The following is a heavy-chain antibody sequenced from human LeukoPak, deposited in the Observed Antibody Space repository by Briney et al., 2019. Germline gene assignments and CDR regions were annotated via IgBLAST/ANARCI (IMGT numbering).Heavy chain of an antibody. CDR2: INHRGTT. J-gene: IGHJ4*02. CDR3: ATNYDILTGYYYQLDY. V-gene: IGHV4-34*01. D-gene: IGHD3-9*01. Sequence: SETLSLTCAVYGDSFSGYYWSWIRQPPGKGLEWIAEINHRGTTHYNPSLKSRVNISADTSKNQFSLKLSSVTAADTAVYYCATNYDILTGYYYQLDYWGQGTLVTVSS. CDR1: GDSFSGYY.